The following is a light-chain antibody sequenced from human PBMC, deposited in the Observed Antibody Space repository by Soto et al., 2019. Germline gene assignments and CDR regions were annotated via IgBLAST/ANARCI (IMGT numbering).Light chain of an antibody. CDR2: DAS. CDR1: QSVSSY. Sequence: EIVLTQSPATLSLSPGERATLSCRASQSVSSYLAWYQPKPGQAPRLLIYDASNRATGIPARFRGKGSGNDFTLTIRRLEPEEFAVYYGQQRSNWPRTFGQGTKVDIK. CDR3: QQRSNWPRT. V-gene: IGKV3-11*01. J-gene: IGKJ1*01.